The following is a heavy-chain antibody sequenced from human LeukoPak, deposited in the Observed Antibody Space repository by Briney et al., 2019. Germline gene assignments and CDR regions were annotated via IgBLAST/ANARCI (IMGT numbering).Heavy chain of an antibody. V-gene: IGHV1-24*01. J-gene: IGHJ4*02. CDR1: TYMFTDFS. CDR2: FDPEDGKP. D-gene: IGHD6-19*01. Sequence: ASVKVSCKVSTYMFTDFSLHWVRQPPGKGLEWMGGFDPEDGKPIYSQNFQGRVTVTKDTSKHTTYIELSSLRSDDTAIYYCATVGLSSGWYRFDYWGQGTLVTV. CDR3: ATVGLSSGWYRFDY.